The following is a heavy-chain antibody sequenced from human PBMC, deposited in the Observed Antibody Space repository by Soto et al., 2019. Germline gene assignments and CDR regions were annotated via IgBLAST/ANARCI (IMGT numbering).Heavy chain of an antibody. D-gene: IGHD6-19*01. CDR3: ARNSGSGWHSYYYYYGMDV. J-gene: IGHJ6*02. CDR2: INHSGST. V-gene: IGHV4-34*01. CDR1: GGSFSGYY. Sequence: ETLSLTCAVYGGSFSGYYWSWIRQPPGKGLEWIGEINHSGSTNYNPSLKSRVTISVDTSKNQFSLKLSSVTAADTAVYYCARNSGSGWHSYYYYYGMDVWGQGTTVTVSS.